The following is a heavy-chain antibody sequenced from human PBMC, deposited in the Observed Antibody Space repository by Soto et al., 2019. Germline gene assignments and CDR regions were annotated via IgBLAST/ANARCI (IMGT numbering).Heavy chain of an antibody. CDR2: ISGSGSST. CDR1: GFTFSSYA. D-gene: IGHD1-26*01. V-gene: IGHV3-23*01. Sequence: PGGSLRLSCAASGFTFSSYAMSWVRQAPGKGLEWVSGISGSGSSTYYADSVKGRFTISRDNSKNTLYLQMNSLRAEDTAVYYCARDLSDARWVGATDVFDYWGQGTLVTVSS. J-gene: IGHJ4*02. CDR3: ARDLSDARWVGATDVFDY.